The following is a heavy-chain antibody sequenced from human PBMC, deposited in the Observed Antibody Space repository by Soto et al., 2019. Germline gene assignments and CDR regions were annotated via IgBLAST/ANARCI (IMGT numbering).Heavy chain of an antibody. CDR1: GGSISSSRCH. CDR3: ARQYYYDSSGYYSFLGFDY. Sequence: SETLSLTCTVSGGSISSSRCHWGWIRQHPGKGLEWIGYIYYSGSTYYNPSLKSRVTISVDTSKNQFSLKLSSVTAADTAVYYCARQYYYDSSGYYSFLGFDYWGQGTLVTVSS. D-gene: IGHD3-22*01. J-gene: IGHJ4*02. V-gene: IGHV4-31*03. CDR2: IYYSGST.